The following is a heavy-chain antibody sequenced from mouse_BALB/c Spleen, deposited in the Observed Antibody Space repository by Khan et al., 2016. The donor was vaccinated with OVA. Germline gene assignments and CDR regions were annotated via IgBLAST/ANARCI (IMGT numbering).Heavy chain of an antibody. CDR3: TRLAYYYDSGEFAY. Sequence: EVQLVESGGDLVKPAGSLKLSCAASGFTFSTYGMSWVRQTPDKKLVWVATVSTGGGYTYYPDSVKGRFTISRDNAKNTLYLQMSCLKTEDTAMFDCTRLAYYYDSGEFAYWGQGTLVTVSA. D-gene: IGHD1-1*01. J-gene: IGHJ3*01. CDR2: VSTGGGYT. V-gene: IGHV5-6*01. CDR1: GFTFSTYG.